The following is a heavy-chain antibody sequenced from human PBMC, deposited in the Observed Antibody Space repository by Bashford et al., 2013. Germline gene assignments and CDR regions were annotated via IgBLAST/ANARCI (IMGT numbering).Heavy chain of an antibody. CDR2: IYYTGST. V-gene: IGHV4-61*01. D-gene: IGHD3-10*01. CDR3: ARGYRIDQYYYDSGSYYLDV. Sequence: SETLSLTCTVSAGSVSSGSYYWSWIRQPPGKGLEWIGYIYYTGSTNYNPSLKSRITISVDTSKNQFSLKLSSVTAADTAVYYCARGYRIDQYYYDSGSYYLDVWAEGPRSPSPQ. J-gene: IGHJ6*04. CDR1: AGSVSSGSYY.